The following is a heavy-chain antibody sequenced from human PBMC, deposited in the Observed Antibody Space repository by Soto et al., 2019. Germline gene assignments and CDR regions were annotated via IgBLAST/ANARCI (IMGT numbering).Heavy chain of an antibody. CDR1: GFTFSSYW. CDR3: ARVGSSGWYYYYGMDV. J-gene: IGHJ6*02. Sequence: GGSLRLSCAASGFTFSSYWMSWVRQAPGKGLEWVANIKQDGSEKYYVDSVKGRFTISSDNAKNSLYLQMNSLRAEDTAVYYCARVGSSGWYYYYGMDVWGQGATVTVSS. D-gene: IGHD6-19*01. V-gene: IGHV3-7*01. CDR2: IKQDGSEK.